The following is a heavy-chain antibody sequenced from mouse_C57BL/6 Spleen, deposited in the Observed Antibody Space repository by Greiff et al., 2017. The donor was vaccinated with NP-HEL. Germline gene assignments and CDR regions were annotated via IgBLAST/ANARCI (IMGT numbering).Heavy chain of an antibody. CDR2: IYPGSGTT. J-gene: IGHJ2*01. CDR1: GYTFTDYY. V-gene: IGHV1-76*01. CDR3: ARWTDYFGY. Sequence: VQLHQSGAELVRPGASVKLSCKASGYTFTDYYINWVKQRPGQGLEWIARIYPGSGTTYYNEKFKGKATLTAEKSSSTAYMQLSSLTSEDSAVYFCARWTDYFGYRGQSTTLTVTS.